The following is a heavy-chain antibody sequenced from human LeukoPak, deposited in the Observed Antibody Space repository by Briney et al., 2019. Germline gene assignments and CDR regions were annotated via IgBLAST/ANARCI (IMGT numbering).Heavy chain of an antibody. V-gene: IGHV1-8*02. CDR3: ARGDVRENWFDP. CDR2: MNPNSGNT. D-gene: IGHD3-3*01. CDR1: GGTFSSYT. Sequence: ASVKVSCKASGGTFSSYTISWVRQATGQGLEWMGWMNPNSGNTGYAQKFQGRVTMTRNTSISTAYMELSSLRSEDTAVYYCARGDVRENWFDPWGQGTLVTVSS. J-gene: IGHJ5*02.